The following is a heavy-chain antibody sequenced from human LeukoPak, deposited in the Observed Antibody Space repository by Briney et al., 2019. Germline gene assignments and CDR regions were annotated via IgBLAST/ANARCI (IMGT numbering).Heavy chain of an antibody. D-gene: IGHD6-19*01. J-gene: IGHJ4*02. CDR2: IHIDGTT. V-gene: IGHV3-66*02. CDR3: ASGSDSSY. Sequence: PGGPLRLSCAASGITVSNNYMNWVRQAPGKGLEWVSVIHIDGTTYYADSVKGRFTISRDNSKNTAYLKINSLRPEDTALYYYASGSDSSYWSQGTLVTVSS. CDR1: GITVSNNY.